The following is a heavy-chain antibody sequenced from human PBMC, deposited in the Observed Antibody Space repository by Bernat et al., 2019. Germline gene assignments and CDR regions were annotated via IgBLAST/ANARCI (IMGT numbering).Heavy chain of an antibody. CDR3: ARVGDYGGNPLYYYYYGMDV. CDR2: ISAYNGNT. V-gene: IGHV1-18*01. CDR1: GYTFTSYG. Sequence: QVQLVQSGAEVKKPGASVKVSCKASGYTFTSYGISWVRQAPGQGLEWMGWISAYNGNTNYAQKLQGRVTMTTDTSTSTAYMELRSLRSDDTAVYYCARVGDYGGNPLYYYYYGMDVWGQGTTVTVSS. D-gene: IGHD4-17*01. J-gene: IGHJ6*02.